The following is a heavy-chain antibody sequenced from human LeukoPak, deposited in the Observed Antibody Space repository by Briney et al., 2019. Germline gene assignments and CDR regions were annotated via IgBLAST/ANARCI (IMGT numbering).Heavy chain of an antibody. D-gene: IGHD1-7*01. V-gene: IGHV4-39*01. CDR2: IYYSGST. J-gene: IGHJ5*02. CDR3: ARHEWGVTGTSFDP. CDR1: GGSISSSSYY. Sequence: SETLSLTCTVSGGSISSSSYYWGWIRQPPGKGLEWIGSIYYSGSTYYNPSLKSRLTISVDTSKNQFSLKLRSVTAADTAVYYCARHEWGVTGTSFDPWGQGTLVTVSS.